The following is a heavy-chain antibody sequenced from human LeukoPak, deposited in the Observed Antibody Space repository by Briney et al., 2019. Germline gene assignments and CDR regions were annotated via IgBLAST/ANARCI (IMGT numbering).Heavy chain of an antibody. CDR1: GGSISSYY. Sequence: SETLSLTCTVSGGSISSYYWSWIRQPPGKGLEWIGYIYYSGSTNYNPSLKSRVTISVDTSKNQFSLKLSSVTAADTAVYYCARGTWIQLWYFSYYFDYWDQGTLVTVSS. J-gene: IGHJ4*02. CDR3: ARGTWIQLWYFSYYFDY. CDR2: IYYSGST. V-gene: IGHV4-59*01. D-gene: IGHD5-18*01.